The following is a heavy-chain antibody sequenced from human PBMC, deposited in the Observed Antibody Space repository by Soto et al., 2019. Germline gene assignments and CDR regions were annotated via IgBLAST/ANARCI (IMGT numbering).Heavy chain of an antibody. D-gene: IGHD2-2*01. Sequence: QVQLVESGGGVVQPGRSLRLSCAASGFTFSSYGMHWVRQAPGKGLEWVAVISYDGSNKYYADSVKCRFTISRDNSKNTLYLQMNSLRAEDTAVYYCASGPPFVDQLLPFDYWGQGTLVTVSS. CDR1: GFTFSSYG. J-gene: IGHJ4*02. CDR3: ASGPPFVDQLLPFDY. V-gene: IGHV3-30*03. CDR2: ISYDGSNK.